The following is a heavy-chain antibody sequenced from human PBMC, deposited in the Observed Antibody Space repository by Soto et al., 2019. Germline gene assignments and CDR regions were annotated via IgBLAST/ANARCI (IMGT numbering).Heavy chain of an antibody. V-gene: IGHV3-74*01. CDR3: ARETYSSGWDLYYYYYYGMDV. CDR1: GFTFSSYW. J-gene: IGHJ6*04. Sequence: GGSLRLSCAASGFTFSSYWMHWVRQAPGKGLVWVSRISIDGSTTNYADSVKGRFTISRDNAKNSLYLQMNSLRDEDTAVYYCARETYSSGWDLYYYYYYGMDVWGKGTRVTVSS. D-gene: IGHD6-19*01. CDR2: ISIDGSTT.